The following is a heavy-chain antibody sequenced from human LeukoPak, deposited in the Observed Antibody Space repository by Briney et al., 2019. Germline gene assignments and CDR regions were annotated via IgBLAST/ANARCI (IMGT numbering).Heavy chain of an antibody. V-gene: IGHV4-59*01. CDR1: SGSISSYY. CDR2: IYYSGST. CDR3: ASHYYDSSGYTAEYFQH. J-gene: IGHJ1*01. Sequence: MSSETLSLTCTVSSGSISSYYWSWIRQPPGKGLEWIGYIYYSGSTNYNPSLKSRVTMSVDTSKNQFSLKLSSVTAADTAVYYCASHYYDSSGYTAEYFQHWGQGTLVTVSS. D-gene: IGHD3-22*01.